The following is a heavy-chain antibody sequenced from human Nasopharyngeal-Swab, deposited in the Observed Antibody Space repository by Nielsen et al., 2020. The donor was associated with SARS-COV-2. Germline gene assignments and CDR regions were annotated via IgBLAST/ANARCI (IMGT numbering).Heavy chain of an antibody. CDR3: TTEKFRGYYYYGMDV. CDR2: IKSKTDGGTT. CDR1: GFTLSDYH. V-gene: IGHV3-15*01. Sequence: GESLKISCAASGFTLSDYHMSWIRQAPGKGLEWVGRIKSKTDGGTTDYAAPVKGRFTISRDDSKNTLYLQMNSLKTEDTAVYYCTTEKFRGYYYYGMDVWGQGTTVTVSS. D-gene: IGHD3-10*01. J-gene: IGHJ6*02.